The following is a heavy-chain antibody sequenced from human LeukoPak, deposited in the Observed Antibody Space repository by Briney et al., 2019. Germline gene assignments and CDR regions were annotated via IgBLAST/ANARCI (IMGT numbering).Heavy chain of an antibody. J-gene: IGHJ6*03. CDR3: VRHIGGGIEDMDV. CDR1: GGSIGTYF. D-gene: IGHD3-16*02. Sequence: SETLSLPYTVSGGSIGTYFWSWIRQSLAKGLEWIGYIYVTESTRYNPYLHSRFTLSVGASRNQSFLTLSSVTAPDTDVYLCVRHIGGGIEDMDVWGKGTKVTVSS. V-gene: IGHV4-59*08. CDR2: IYVTEST.